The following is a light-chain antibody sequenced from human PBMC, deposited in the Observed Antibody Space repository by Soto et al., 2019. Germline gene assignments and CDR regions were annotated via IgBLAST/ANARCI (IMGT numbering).Light chain of an antibody. V-gene: IGKV3-20*01. CDR1: QSVRSNY. J-gene: IGKJ2*01. Sequence: EFVLTQSPGTLSLSPGERATLSCRASQSVRSNYLAWYQQKPGQSPRLLIYGASNRATGIPDRFSGSGSGTDITLTISRLEPEDVAVFYCQHDGSSAYTFGQGTTLEIK. CDR3: QHDGSSAYT. CDR2: GAS.